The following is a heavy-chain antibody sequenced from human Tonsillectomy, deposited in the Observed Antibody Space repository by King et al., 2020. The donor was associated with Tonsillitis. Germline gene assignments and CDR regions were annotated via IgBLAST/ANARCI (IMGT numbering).Heavy chain of an antibody. V-gene: IGHV2-70*04. J-gene: IGHJ4*02. CDR2: IDWDDDT. CDR3: ARIWWGSSWSFDY. Sequence: VTLQESGPALVKPTHTLTLTCTFSGFSLSTSGMCVSWIRQPPGKALEWLARIDWDDDTFYSTSLRTRLTISKDTSKNQVVLTMTNMDPVDTATYYCARIWWGSSWSFDYWGQGTLVTVSS. CDR1: GFSLSTSGMC. D-gene: IGHD6-13*01.